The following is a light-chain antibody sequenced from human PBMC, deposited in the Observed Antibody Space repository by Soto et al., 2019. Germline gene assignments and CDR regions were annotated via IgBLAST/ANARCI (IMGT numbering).Light chain of an antibody. CDR2: DAS. V-gene: IGKV1-5*01. CDR1: QSVTNW. CDR3: QQYTAYPYT. J-gene: IGKJ2*01. Sequence: DIQMTQSPSTLSASVGDRVTITCRASQSVTNWLAWYQQKPGKAPNLLIYDASRLQSGIPSRFSSSGSGTEFTLTISSLQPDHFATYYCQQYTAYPYTFGRGTKLEIK.